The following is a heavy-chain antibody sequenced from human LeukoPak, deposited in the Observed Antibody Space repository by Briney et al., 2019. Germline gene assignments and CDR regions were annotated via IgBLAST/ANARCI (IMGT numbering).Heavy chain of an antibody. Sequence: PSETLSLTCTVSGGSISSSNYYWGWIRQPPGKGLEWIGYIDSSGNTDSNPSLKSRVTISVDTSKNQFSLMLRSVAAADTAVYYCARSSNWYWYFDLWGRGTLVTVSS. CDR3: ARSSNWYWYFDL. J-gene: IGHJ2*01. V-gene: IGHV4-61*05. CDR1: GGSISSSNYY. D-gene: IGHD4-11*01. CDR2: IDSSGNT.